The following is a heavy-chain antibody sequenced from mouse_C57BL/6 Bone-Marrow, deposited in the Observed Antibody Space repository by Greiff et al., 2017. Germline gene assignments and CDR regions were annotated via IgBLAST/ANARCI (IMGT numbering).Heavy chain of an antibody. CDR3: ARKGVITTVVDHWYFDV. Sequence: VQLQQPGAELVRPGSSVKLSCKASGYTFTSYWMHWVKQRPIQGLEWIGNIDPSDSETHYNQKFKDKATLPVDKSSSTAYMQLSSLTSEDSAVYYCARKGVITTVVDHWYFDVWGTGTTVTVSA. CDR1: GYTFTSYW. V-gene: IGHV1-52*01. CDR2: IDPSDSET. D-gene: IGHD1-1*01. J-gene: IGHJ1*03.